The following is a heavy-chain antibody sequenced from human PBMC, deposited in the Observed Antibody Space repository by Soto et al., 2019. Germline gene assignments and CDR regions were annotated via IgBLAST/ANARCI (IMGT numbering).Heavy chain of an antibody. CDR2: IYPGDSDT. CDR1: GYSFTSYW. D-gene: IGHD2-15*01. Sequence: LGESLKISCKGSGYSFTSYWIGWMRQMPAKGLEWLGIIYPGDSDTRYSPCFQGQVTISADKSIRTAYLHWSSLMATDTAMYYCARQWGSGGIGAFDIWGQGTMVTVSS. V-gene: IGHV5-51*01. J-gene: IGHJ3*02. CDR3: ARQWGSGGIGAFDI.